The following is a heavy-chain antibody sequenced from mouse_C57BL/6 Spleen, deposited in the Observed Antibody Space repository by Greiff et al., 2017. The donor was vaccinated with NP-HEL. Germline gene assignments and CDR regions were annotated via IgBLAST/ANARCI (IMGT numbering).Heavy chain of an antibody. CDR1: GYTFTDYE. CDR3: TRWGLLGFDY. CDR2: IDPETGGT. V-gene: IGHV1-15*01. J-gene: IGHJ2*01. D-gene: IGHD2-3*01. Sequence: QVQLQQSGAELVRPGASVTLSCKASGYTFTDYEMHWVKQTPVHGLEWIGAIDPETGGTAYNQKFKGKAILTADKSSSTAYMELRSLTSEDAAVYYGTRWGLLGFDYWGQGTTLTVSS.